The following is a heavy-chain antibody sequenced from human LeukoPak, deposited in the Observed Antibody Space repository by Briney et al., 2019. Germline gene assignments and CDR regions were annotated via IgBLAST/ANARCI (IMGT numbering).Heavy chain of an antibody. CDR1: GFTFSSYE. D-gene: IGHD3-10*01. Sequence: GSLSLSCAASGFTFSSYEMNWVRPAPGKGLEWVSYISSSGSTIYYADSVKGRFTISRDNAKNSLYLQMNSLRAEDTAVYYCARARFAYYYGSGSRLGAFDIWGQGTMVTVSS. CDR3: ARARFAYYYGSGSRLGAFDI. V-gene: IGHV3-48*03. J-gene: IGHJ3*02. CDR2: ISSSGSTI.